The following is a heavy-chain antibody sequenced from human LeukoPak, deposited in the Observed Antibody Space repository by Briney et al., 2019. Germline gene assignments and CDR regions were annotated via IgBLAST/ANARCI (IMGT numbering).Heavy chain of an antibody. CDR3: AKDDYGDSDY. Sequence: GGSLRLSCAASGFTFSTYAINWVRQAPGKGLEWVSIIYSSGGRTSYADSVKGRFTISRDNSKNTLYLQMNSLRAEDTAVYYCAKDDYGDSDYWGQGTLVTVSS. V-gene: IGHV3-23*01. D-gene: IGHD4-17*01. J-gene: IGHJ4*02. CDR2: IYSSGGRT. CDR1: GFTFSTYA.